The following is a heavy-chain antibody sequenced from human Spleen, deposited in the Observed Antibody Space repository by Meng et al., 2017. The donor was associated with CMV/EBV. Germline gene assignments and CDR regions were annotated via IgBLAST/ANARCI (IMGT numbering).Heavy chain of an antibody. CDR2: IYYSGST. CDR1: GGSISSSSYY. D-gene: IGHD6-19*01. J-gene: IGHJ4*02. V-gene: IGHV4-61*01. CDR3: ARGGGWSSGWVY. Sequence: SETLSLTCTVSGGSISSSSYYWSWIRQPPGKGLEWIGYIYYSGSTNYNPSLKSRVTISVDTSKNQFSLKVTSVTAADTAVYYCARGGGWSSGWVYWGQGTLVTVSS.